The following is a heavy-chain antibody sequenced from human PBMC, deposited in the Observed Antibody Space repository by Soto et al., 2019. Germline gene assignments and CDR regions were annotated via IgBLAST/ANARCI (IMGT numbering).Heavy chain of an antibody. CDR2: ISSSSSTI. J-gene: IGHJ4*02. CDR3: ASPGGYCSGGSCYSAFDY. CDR1: GLTFSSYA. D-gene: IGHD2-15*01. V-gene: IGHV3-48*01. Sequence: GGSLRLSCAASGLTFSSYAMSWVRQAPGKGLEWVSAISSSSSTIYYADSVKGRFTISRDNAKNSLYLQMNSLRAEDTAVYYCASPGGYCSGGSCYSAFDYWGQGTLVTVSS.